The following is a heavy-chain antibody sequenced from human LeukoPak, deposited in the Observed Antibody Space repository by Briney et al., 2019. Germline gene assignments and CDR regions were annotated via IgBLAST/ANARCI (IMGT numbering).Heavy chain of an antibody. CDR1: GGYIGSYY. CDR3: AREGDYGDYSKSFYYMDV. Sequence: KPSETLSLTCTVSGGYIGSYYWSWIRQPAGKGLEWIGRIYTSENTDYNPSLKSRVTMSVDMSTSQFSLRLTSVTAADTAVYYCAREGDYGDYSKSFYYMDVWGKGTTVTVPS. V-gene: IGHV4-4*07. J-gene: IGHJ6*03. D-gene: IGHD4-17*01. CDR2: IYTSENT.